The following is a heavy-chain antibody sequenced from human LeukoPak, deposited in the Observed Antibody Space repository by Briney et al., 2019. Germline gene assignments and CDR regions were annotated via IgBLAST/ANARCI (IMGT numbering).Heavy chain of an antibody. Sequence: PGGSLRLSCAASGFTFSSYAMSWVRQAPGKGLEWVSAISGSVGSTYYADSVKGRFTISRDNSENTLYLQMNSLSAEDTAVYYCAKAPGATHFDYWGQGALVTVSS. CDR3: AKAPGATHFDY. J-gene: IGHJ4*02. CDR1: GFTFSSYA. D-gene: IGHD1-26*01. V-gene: IGHV3-23*01. CDR2: ISGSVGST.